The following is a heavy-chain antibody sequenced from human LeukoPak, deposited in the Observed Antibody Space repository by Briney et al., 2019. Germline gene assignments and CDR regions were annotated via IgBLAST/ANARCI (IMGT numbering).Heavy chain of an antibody. CDR3: AKDAYYYDSSGYYAAIDY. Sequence: PGGSLRLSCAASGFTLSSYAMSWVRHAPGKGLEWVSAISGSGGSTYYADSVKGRFTISRDNSKNTLYLQMNSLRGEDTAVYYCAKDAYYYDSSGYYAAIDYWGQGTLVTVSS. D-gene: IGHD3-22*01. CDR1: GFTLSSYA. V-gene: IGHV3-23*01. J-gene: IGHJ4*02. CDR2: ISGSGGST.